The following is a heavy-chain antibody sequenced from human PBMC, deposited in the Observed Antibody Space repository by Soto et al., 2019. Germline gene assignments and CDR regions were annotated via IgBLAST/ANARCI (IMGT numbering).Heavy chain of an antibody. J-gene: IGHJ4*02. Sequence: SVKVSCKASGDSFSSYAINWVRQAPGQGLEWMGGIIPMFGTANYAQKFQGRVTITADESTSTAYMELSSLRSEDTAVYYCARGVAGYYDYWGQGTLVTVSS. V-gene: IGHV1-69*13. CDR3: ARGVAGYYDY. D-gene: IGHD6-19*01. CDR2: IIPMFGTA. CDR1: GDSFSSYA.